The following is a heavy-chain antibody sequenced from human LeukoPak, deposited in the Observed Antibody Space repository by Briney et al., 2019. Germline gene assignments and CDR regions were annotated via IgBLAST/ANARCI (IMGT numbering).Heavy chain of an antibody. J-gene: IGHJ4*02. CDR1: GYNFANDW. CDR3: ARHDPFDS. CDR2: IYPGDSDT. Sequence: GESLKISCKGSGYNFANDWIAWVRQLPGKGLEWMGIIYPGDSDTKYSPSFQGQVTISADKSITTAYLQWSSLKPSDTAIYYCARHDPFDSWGQGTLVTVSS. V-gene: IGHV5-51*01.